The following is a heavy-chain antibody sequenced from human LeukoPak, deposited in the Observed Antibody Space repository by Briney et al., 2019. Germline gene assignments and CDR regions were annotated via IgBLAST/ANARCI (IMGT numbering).Heavy chain of an antibody. CDR2: INSDGSST. CDR1: GFTFSSYW. V-gene: IGHV3-74*01. Sequence: GGSLRLSCAASGFTFSSYWMHWVCQAPGKGLVWVSRINSDGSSTSYADSVKGRFTISRDNAKNTLYLQMNSLRAEDTAVYYCAREAGTYYDILTGYYRPYYFDYWGQGTLVTVSS. CDR3: AREAGTYYDILTGYYRPYYFDY. J-gene: IGHJ4*02. D-gene: IGHD3-9*01.